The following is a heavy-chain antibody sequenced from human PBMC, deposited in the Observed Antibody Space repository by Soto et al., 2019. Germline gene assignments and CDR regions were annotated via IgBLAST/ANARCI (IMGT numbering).Heavy chain of an antibody. CDR2: ISVSGANT. CDR1: GFTFSTYA. J-gene: IGHJ4*02. CDR3: ADGGEWAFNFVY. V-gene: IGHV3-23*01. Sequence: GGSLRLSCAASGFTFSTYAMSWVRQAPGEGLEWVSGISVSGANTYYADSVKGRFTISRDNSKNTLYLQMNNLRAEDTAVYYCADGGEWAFNFVYWGQGTQVTVSS. D-gene: IGHD3-10*01.